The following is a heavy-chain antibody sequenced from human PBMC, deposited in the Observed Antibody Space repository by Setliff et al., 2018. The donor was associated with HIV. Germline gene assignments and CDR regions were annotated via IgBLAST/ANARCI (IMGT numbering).Heavy chain of an antibody. CDR3: ARVALAGIAARPFYFDY. D-gene: IGHD6-6*01. CDR2: IYYSGNT. V-gene: IGHV4-59*01. CDR1: GGPFSSTS. Sequence: SETLSLTCTVSGGPFSSTSWSWIRQFPGQGLEWIGYIYYSGNTNYNPSLKSRVTISIDTSKNRFFLKLNSVTAADTAIYYCARVALAGIAARPFYFDYWGQGIMVTVSS. J-gene: IGHJ4*02.